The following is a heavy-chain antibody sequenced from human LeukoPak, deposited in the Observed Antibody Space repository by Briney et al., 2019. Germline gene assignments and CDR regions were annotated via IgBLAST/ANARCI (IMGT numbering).Heavy chain of an antibody. D-gene: IGHD3-9*01. CDR1: GYSFASFW. CDR3: ARLNDILTGPFDY. V-gene: IGHV5-51*01. J-gene: IGHJ4*02. CDR2: IDPSDSDT. Sequence: GESLKISCKGSGYSFASFWIGWVRQMPGKGLEWMGNIDPSDSDTRHSPSFQGQVTISVDKSISTAYLQWSSLKASDTAIYYCARLNDILTGPFDYWGQGTLVTVPS.